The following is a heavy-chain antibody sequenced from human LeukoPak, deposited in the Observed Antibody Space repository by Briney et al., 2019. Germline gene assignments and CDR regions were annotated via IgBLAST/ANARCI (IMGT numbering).Heavy chain of an antibody. CDR1: GFTFSIYS. J-gene: IGHJ4*02. CDR3: ARDGSGPYDILTGYSPFDY. CDR2: ISSSISYI. V-gene: IGHV3-21*01. Sequence: GGSLRPSCAASGFTFSIYSMNWVRQAPGKGLEWVSSISSSISYIYYADSVKGRFTISRDNAKNSLYLQMNSLRAEDTAVYYCARDGSGPYDILTGYSPFDYWGQGTLVTVSS. D-gene: IGHD3-9*01.